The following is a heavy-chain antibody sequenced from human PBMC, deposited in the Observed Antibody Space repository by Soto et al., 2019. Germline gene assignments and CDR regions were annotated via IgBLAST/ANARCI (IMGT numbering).Heavy chain of an antibody. V-gene: IGHV3-13*01. CDR2: IGTAGDT. CDR3: ARGANYDFWSGYYKAYYYYMDV. Sequence: GGSLRLSCAASGFTFSSYDMHWVRQATGKGLEWVSAIGTAGDTYYPGSVKGRFTISRENAKNSLYLQMNSLRAGDTAVYYCARGANYDFWSGYYKAYYYYMDVWGKGTTVTVSS. CDR1: GFTFSSYD. D-gene: IGHD3-3*01. J-gene: IGHJ6*03.